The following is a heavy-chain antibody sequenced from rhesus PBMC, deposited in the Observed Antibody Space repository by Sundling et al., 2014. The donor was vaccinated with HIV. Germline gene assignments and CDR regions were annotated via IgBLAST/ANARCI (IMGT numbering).Heavy chain of an antibody. CDR3: AKDIPHPLAHCSDSGCSNYGLDS. CDR1: GFTFSSYA. CDR2: ISSGAST. V-gene: IGHV3-103*01. D-gene: IGHD2-33*01. J-gene: IGHJ6*01. Sequence: EVQLVESGGGLAKPGGSLRLSCAASGFTFSSYAMHWVRQAPGKGLEWVSAISSGASTYYADSVKGRFTISRDNSKNTLSLQMNSLRAEDTAVYYCAKDIPHPLAHCSDSGCSNYGLDSWGQGVVVTVSS.